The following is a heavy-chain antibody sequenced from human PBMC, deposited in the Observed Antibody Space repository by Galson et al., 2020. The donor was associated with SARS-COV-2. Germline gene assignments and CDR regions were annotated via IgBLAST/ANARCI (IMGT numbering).Heavy chain of an antibody. J-gene: IGHJ5*02. D-gene: IGHD5-18*01. CDR1: GYTFTNFA. CDR2: MNPKSGDT. V-gene: IGHV1-8*01. CDR3: ARVWERGFTYGNWFDP. Sequence: ASVTVPCKASGYTFTNFAINWVRQATAQGLAWMGWMNPKSGDTGYGQKFQGRVTMTRDTSISTAYMELSSLKSEDTAVYYCARVWERGFTYGNWFDPWGQGTLVTVSS.